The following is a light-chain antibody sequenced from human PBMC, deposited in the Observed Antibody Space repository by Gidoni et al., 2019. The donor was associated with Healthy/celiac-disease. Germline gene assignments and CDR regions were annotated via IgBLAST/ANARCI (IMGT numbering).Light chain of an antibody. V-gene: IGKV1-39*01. Sequence: DIQMTQSPSSLSASVGDRVTITFRASQSISSYLNWYQQKPGKASKLLIYAASSLQSGVPSRFSGSGSGTDFTLTISSLQPEDFATYYCQQSYSTRLTFGGGTKVEIK. J-gene: IGKJ4*01. CDR1: QSISSY. CDR3: QQSYSTRLT. CDR2: AAS.